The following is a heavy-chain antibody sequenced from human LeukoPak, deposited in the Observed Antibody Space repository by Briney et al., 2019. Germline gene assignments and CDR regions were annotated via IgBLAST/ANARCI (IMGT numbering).Heavy chain of an antibody. D-gene: IGHD7-27*01. J-gene: IGHJ4*02. CDR3: ARASDLGSLDS. Sequence: SVKVSCKASGCTFSSYAISWVRQAPGQGLEWMGRIIPIFGTANYAQKFQGRVTITTDESTSTAYMELSSLRSEDTAVYYCARASDLGSLDSWGQGTLVTVSS. CDR1: GCTFSSYA. V-gene: IGHV1-69*05. CDR2: IIPIFGTA.